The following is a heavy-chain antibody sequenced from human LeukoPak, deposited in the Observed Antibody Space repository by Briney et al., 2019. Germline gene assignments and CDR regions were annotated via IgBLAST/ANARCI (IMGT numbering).Heavy chain of an antibody. CDR1: GYTFTDYY. CDR3: AREEGSTSHYYYYYGMDV. D-gene: IGHD2-2*01. Sequence: ASVKVSCKASGYTFTDYYIHWVRQAPGQGLEWMAWINPKSGDTNYLQKVQGRFTMTRDTSISTAYMELSRLRSDDTAVYYCAREEGSTSHYYYYYGMDVWGQGTTVTVSS. J-gene: IGHJ6*02. V-gene: IGHV1-2*02. CDR2: INPKSGDT.